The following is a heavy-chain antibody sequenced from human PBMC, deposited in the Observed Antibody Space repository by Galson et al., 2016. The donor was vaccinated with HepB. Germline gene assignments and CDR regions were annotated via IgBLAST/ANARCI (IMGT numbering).Heavy chain of an antibody. Sequence: SLRLSCAASGFMFSSYAMLWVRQPPGKGLEWVAVISEDGDGKHYPDSVRGRFTISRDNYHNTLYLEMNSLRADDTALYYCARAALVAATYWVDPWGQGTLVTVSS. CDR1: GFMFSSYA. CDR2: ISEDGDGK. V-gene: IGHV3-30-3*01. D-gene: IGHD2-15*01. CDR3: ARAALVAATYWVDP. J-gene: IGHJ5*02.